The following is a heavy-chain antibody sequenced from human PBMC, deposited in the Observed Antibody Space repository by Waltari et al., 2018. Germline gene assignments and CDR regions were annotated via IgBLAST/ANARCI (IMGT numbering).Heavy chain of an antibody. CDR1: GFNFDQYA. CDR3: AKGLSLVMTVINAFDS. J-gene: IGHJ4*02. V-gene: IGHV3-23*01. Sequence: VQLLAFGGGLAQPGGSLRLSCAASGFNFDQYALNWVRQAPGKGLQWVSGISGGGSTFYADSVRGRFTISRDDSNNTLSLQMNSLTAGDTAIYYCAKGLSLVMTVINAFDSWGQGVLVTVSS. D-gene: IGHD2-21*01. CDR2: ISGGGST.